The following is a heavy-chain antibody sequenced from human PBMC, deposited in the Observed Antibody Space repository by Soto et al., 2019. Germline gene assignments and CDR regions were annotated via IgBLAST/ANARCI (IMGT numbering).Heavy chain of an antibody. J-gene: IGHJ4*02. CDR2: ISSSSSYI. CDR3: ARESSGDSSGWYLYDY. CDR1: GFTFSTYS. V-gene: IGHV3-21*01. Sequence: EVQLVESGGGLVKPGGSLRLSCAASGFTFSTYSMNWVRQAPGKGLGWVSSISSSSSYIYYADSVKGPFTISRDNAKHSLYLQMNSLSAEDTAVYYCARESSGDSSGWYLYDYWGQGTLVTVSS. D-gene: IGHD6-19*01.